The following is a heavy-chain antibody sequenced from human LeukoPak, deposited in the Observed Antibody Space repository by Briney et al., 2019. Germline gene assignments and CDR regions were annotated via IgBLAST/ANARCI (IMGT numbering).Heavy chain of an antibody. CDR2: ISSSSSYI. CDR1: GFTFSSYS. J-gene: IGHJ5*02. D-gene: IGHD2-2*01. V-gene: IGHV3-21*01. CDR3: AKVLLRYCSSTSCYGLDP. Sequence: GGSLRLSCAASGFTFSSYSMNWVRQAPGKGLEWVSSISSSSSYIYYADSVKGRFTISRDNAKNSLYLQMNSLRAEDTAVYYCAKVLLRYCSSTSCYGLDPWGQGTLVTVSS.